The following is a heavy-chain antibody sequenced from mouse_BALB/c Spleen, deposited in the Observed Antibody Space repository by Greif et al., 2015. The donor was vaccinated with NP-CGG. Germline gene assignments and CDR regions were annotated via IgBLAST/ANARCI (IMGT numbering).Heavy chain of an antibody. D-gene: IGHD4-1*01. CDR3: ARYWDYFDY. Sequence: EVKLVESGGGLVQPGGSRKLSCAASGFTFSSFGMHWVRQAPEKGLEWVAYISSGSSTIYYADTVKGRFTISRDNPKNTLFLQMTSLRSEDTAMYYCARYWDYFDYWGQGTTLTVSS. V-gene: IGHV5-17*02. J-gene: IGHJ2*01. CDR1: GFTFSSFG. CDR2: ISSGSSTI.